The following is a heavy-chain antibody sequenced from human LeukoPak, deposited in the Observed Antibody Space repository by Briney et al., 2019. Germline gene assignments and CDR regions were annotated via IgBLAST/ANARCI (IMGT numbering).Heavy chain of an antibody. CDR1: GGSISSSSYY. D-gene: IGHD3-3*01. CDR2: IYYSGST. Sequence: PAATLSLSWTVSGGSISSSSYYWGRIRQPAGKGLEWIGSIYYSGSTYYNLYVKSRVTVSVDTSTDHFSRTLSSVTAADTAVYYCASHPLYHFWSGYAGMDLWGQGTTVTVSS. J-gene: IGHJ6*02. V-gene: IGHV4-39*02. CDR3: ASHPLYHFWSGYAGMDL.